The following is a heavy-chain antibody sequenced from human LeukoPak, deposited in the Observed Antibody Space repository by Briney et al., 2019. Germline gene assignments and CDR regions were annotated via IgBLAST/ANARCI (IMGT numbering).Heavy chain of an antibody. J-gene: IGHJ4*02. CDR3: AKDQYYYDSRSDY. CDR2: ISYDGSNK. V-gene: IGHV3-30-3*01. Sequence: GGSLRLSCAASGFTFSRYAMHWVRQAPGKGLEWVALISYDGSNKYYADSVKGRFTISRDNSKYTLYLQMNSLRAEDTAVYYCAKDQYYYDSRSDYWGQGTLVTVSS. D-gene: IGHD3-22*01. CDR1: GFTFSRYA.